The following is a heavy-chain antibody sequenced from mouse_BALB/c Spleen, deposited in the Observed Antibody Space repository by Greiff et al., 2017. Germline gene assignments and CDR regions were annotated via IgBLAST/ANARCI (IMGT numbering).Heavy chain of an antibody. CDR3: AREEEGLPY. Sequence: EVKLVESGGDLVKPGGSLKLSCAASGFTFSGYGMSWVRQTPDKRLEWVATISSGGSYTYYPDSVKGRFTISRDNAKNTLYLQMSSLKSEDTAMYYGAREEEGLPYWGQGTTLTVSS. J-gene: IGHJ2*01. D-gene: IGHD2-4*01. CDR2: ISSGGSYT. CDR1: GFTFSGYG. V-gene: IGHV5-6*01.